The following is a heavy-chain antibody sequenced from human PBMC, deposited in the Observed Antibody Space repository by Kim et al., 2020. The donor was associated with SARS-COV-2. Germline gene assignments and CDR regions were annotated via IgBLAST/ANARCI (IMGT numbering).Heavy chain of an antibody. Sequence: GWSLRLSCAASGFTFDDYGMSWVRQAPGKGLEWVSGINWNGGSTGYADSVKGRFTISRDNAKNSLYLQMNSLRAEDTALYYCARPHYDSSGYYVMTFDYWGQGTLVTVSS. J-gene: IGHJ4*02. CDR1: GFTFDDYG. CDR2: INWNGGST. CDR3: ARPHYDSSGYYVMTFDY. D-gene: IGHD3-22*01. V-gene: IGHV3-20*04.